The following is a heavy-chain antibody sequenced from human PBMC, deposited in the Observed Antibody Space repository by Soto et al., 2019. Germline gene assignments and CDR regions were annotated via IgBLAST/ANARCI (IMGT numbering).Heavy chain of an antibody. D-gene: IGHD3-3*01. CDR1: GGSISSYY. J-gene: IGHJ6*02. V-gene: IGHV4-59*01. CDR2: IYYSGST. Sequence: SETLSLTCTVSGGSISSYYWSWIRQPPGKGLEWIGYIYYSGSTNYNPSLKSRVTISVDTSKNQFSLKLSSVTAADTAVYYCARATLRFLEWSLLSGMDVWGQGTTVTVSS. CDR3: ARATLRFLEWSLLSGMDV.